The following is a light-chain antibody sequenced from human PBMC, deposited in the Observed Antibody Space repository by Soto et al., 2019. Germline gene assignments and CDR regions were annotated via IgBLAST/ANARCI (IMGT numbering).Light chain of an antibody. CDR3: QQYYSYPTT. CDR1: RDIANY. V-gene: IGKV1-16*02. J-gene: IGKJ5*01. Sequence: DIQMTQSPSSVSASVGDRVTITCRASRDIANYLAWFQQKPGKAPKTLIFAASTLHNGVPSHFSGSGFGTDFTLTINSLQTEDLATYDCQQYYSYPTTVGQGTRRAIK. CDR2: AAS.